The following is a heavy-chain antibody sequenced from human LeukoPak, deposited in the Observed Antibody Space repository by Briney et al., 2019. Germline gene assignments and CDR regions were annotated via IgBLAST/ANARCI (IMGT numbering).Heavy chain of an antibody. Sequence: GGSLRLSCAASGFTFSNSAMTWVRQAPGKGLEWVSAINSGGDDTVYSDSVKGRLTISRDNSKNTLYLQMNTLRAEDTAIYYCTKGGSYAPLGYWSQGTRVTVSS. CDR3: TKGGSYAPLGY. D-gene: IGHD1-26*01. CDR1: GFTFSNSA. J-gene: IGHJ4*02. V-gene: IGHV3-23*01. CDR2: INSGGDDT.